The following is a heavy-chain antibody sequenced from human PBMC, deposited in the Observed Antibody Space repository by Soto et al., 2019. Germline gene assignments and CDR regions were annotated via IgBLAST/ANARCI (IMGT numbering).Heavy chain of an antibody. J-gene: IGHJ4*02. V-gene: IGHV3-48*02. Sequence: PVESGGDLVYPGGALRLSCVASGFRFSDQSMNWVRQAPGKGLQWISYISSNSDTTYYADSVNGRFTVSRDNAKNALFLQMNSLRDDDTATYYCARLPKGSLVTAWGQGARVTVSS. CDR3: ARLPKGSLVTA. D-gene: IGHD2-21*02. CDR1: GFRFSDQS. CDR2: ISSNSDTT.